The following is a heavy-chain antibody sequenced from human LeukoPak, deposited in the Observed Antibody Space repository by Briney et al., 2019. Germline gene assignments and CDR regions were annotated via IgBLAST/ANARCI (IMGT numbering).Heavy chain of an antibody. J-gene: IGHJ3*02. Sequence: SETLSLTCTVSGGSISGGGYYWNWIRQHPGKGLEWIGYIYYSGSTYYNPSLKSRVNISVDTSKNQFSLKLSSVTAADPAVYYCDRETGGVAFDIWGQGTMVTVSS. V-gene: IGHV4-31*03. CDR2: IYYSGST. CDR3: DRETGGVAFDI. CDR1: GGSISGGGYY. D-gene: IGHD1-1*01.